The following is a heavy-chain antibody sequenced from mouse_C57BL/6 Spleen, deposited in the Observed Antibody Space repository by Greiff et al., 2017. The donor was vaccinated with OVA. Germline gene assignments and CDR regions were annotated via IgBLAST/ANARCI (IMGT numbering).Heavy chain of an antibody. J-gene: IGHJ1*03. CDR2: IYPGDGDT. Sequence: VQLQQSGPELVKPGASVKISCKASGYAFSSPWMNWVKQRPGKGLEWIGRIYPGDGDTNYNGKFKGKATLTADKSSSTAYMQLSSLTSEDSAVYFCARMGGPHWYFDVWGTGTTVTVSS. CDR1: GYAFSSPW. V-gene: IGHV1-82*01. CDR3: ARMGGPHWYFDV.